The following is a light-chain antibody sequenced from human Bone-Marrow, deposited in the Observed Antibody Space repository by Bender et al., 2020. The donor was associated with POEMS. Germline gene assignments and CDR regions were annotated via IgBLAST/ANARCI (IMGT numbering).Light chain of an antibody. Sequence: QSVLTQPPSVSGAPGQRVTISCTGSSSNIGAGFDVHWYQQLPGTAPKLLIYANSIRPSGVPDRFSGSKSGTSASLAITGLQAEDEADYYCQSSDSSLSGSVFGGGTKLTVL. V-gene: IGLV1-40*01. CDR2: ANS. CDR1: SSNIGAGFD. J-gene: IGLJ3*02. CDR3: QSSDSSLSGSV.